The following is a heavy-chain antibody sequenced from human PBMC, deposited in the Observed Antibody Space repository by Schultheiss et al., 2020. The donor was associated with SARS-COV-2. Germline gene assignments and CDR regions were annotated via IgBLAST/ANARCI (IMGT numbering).Heavy chain of an antibody. J-gene: IGHJ4*02. Sequence: SETLSLTCTVSGGSISSSSYYWGWIRQPPGKGLEWIGSIYYSGSTYYNPSLKSRVTISVDTSKNQFSLKLSSVTAADTAVYYCARHFRPPSSFDYWGQGTLVTDSS. V-gene: IGHV4-39*01. CDR1: GGSISSSSYY. CDR2: IYYSGST. CDR3: ARHFRPPSSFDY.